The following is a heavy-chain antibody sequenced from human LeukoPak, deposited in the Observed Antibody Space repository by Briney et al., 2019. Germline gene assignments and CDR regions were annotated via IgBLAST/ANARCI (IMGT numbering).Heavy chain of an antibody. D-gene: IGHD5-12*01. CDR2: IYYRGST. V-gene: IGHV4-59*01. J-gene: IGHJ3*02. Sequence: SETLSLTCTVSGGSMSSYYWSWIRQPPGKGLEWLGYIYYRGSTNYNPSLKSRVTISVDTSKNQFSLKLSPATAADTAVYYCARDRYSGYDGFGTFDIWGQGTMVTASS. CDR1: GGSMSSYY. CDR3: ARDRYSGYDGFGTFDI.